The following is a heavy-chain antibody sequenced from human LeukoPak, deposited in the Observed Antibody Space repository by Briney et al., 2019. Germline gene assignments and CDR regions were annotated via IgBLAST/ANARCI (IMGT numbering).Heavy chain of an antibody. CDR2: IYYSGST. CDR3: ARPTLGYCSSTSCYQNYYYYMDV. D-gene: IGHD2-2*01. Sequence: SETLSLTCTVSGGSISSSSYYWGWIRQPPGKGLEWIGSIYYSGSTYYNPSLKSRVTISVDTSKNQFSLKLSSVTAADTAVYYCARPTLGYCSSTSCYQNYYYYMDVWGKGTTVTASS. V-gene: IGHV4-39*01. CDR1: GGSISSSSYY. J-gene: IGHJ6*03.